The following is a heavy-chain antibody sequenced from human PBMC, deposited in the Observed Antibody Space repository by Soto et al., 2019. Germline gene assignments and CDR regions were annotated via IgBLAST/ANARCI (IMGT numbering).Heavy chain of an antibody. CDR3: ARVGPYPCATRMDV. CDR1: GIPVSSNY. J-gene: IGHJ6*02. V-gene: IGHV3-53*04. D-gene: IGHD3-3*01. CDR2: LHSGGDT. Sequence: EVQLVESGGGLVQPAGSLRLSCAASGIPVSSNYMTWVRQAPGKGMEWVSVLHSGGDTYYANSVKGRLTISRHHHTNTIVLQMTSLTPGDTAVYYCARVGPYPCATRMDVWGQGTTITVS.